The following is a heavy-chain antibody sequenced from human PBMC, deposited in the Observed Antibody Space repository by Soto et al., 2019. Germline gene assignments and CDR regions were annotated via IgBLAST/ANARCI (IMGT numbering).Heavy chain of an antibody. J-gene: IGHJ4*02. CDR3: ARSGRGSGSYYTTNFDY. D-gene: IGHD3-10*01. CDR2: IYYSGST. Sequence: SETLCLTCTVSGGSIISYYWSWIRQPPGKGLEWIGYIYYSGSTSYNPSLKSRVTISVDTSKNQFSLKLSSVTAADTAVYYCARSGRGSGSYYTTNFDYWGQGTLVTVSS. V-gene: IGHV4-59*08. CDR1: GGSIISYY.